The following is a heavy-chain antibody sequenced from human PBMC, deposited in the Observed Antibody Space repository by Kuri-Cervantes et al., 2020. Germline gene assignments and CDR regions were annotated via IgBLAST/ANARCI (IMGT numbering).Heavy chain of an antibody. CDR3: ARENGRDYADDYYFDY. J-gene: IGHJ4*02. CDR1: GYTLTELS. V-gene: IGHV1-24*01. CDR2: FDPEDGET. Sequence: ASVKVSCKVSGYTLTELSMHWVRQAPGKGLEWMGGFDPEDGETIYAQKFQGRVTMTRDTSTSTVYMELSSLRSEDTAVYYCARENGRDYADDYYFDYWGQGTLVTVSS. D-gene: IGHD4-17*01.